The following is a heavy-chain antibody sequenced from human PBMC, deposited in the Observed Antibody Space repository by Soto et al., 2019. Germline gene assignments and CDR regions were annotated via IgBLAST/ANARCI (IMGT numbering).Heavy chain of an antibody. J-gene: IGHJ4*02. CDR1: GFTFDDYA. CDR2: ISWNSVAI. D-gene: IGHD2-8*02. V-gene: IGHV3-9*01. CDR3: AKATRLTDTGSD. Sequence: GGSLRLSCAASGFTFDDYALHWVRQVPGKGLEWVSGISWNSVAIHYADSVKGRFTISRDNAKNSLYLQMNNLRGEDTALYYCAKATRLTDTGSDWGQGTPFTVSS.